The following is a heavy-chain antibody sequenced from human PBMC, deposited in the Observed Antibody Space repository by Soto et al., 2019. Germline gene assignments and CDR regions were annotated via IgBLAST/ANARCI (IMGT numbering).Heavy chain of an antibody. Sequence: TAETLSLTCTVSGASISGFYWSWIRKSAGKGLEWIGRIYATGTTDYNPSLKSRVMMSVDTSKKQFSLKLRSVTAADTAVYYCVRDGTKTLRDWFDPWGQGISVTVSS. CDR3: VRDGTKTLRDWFDP. CDR2: IYATGTT. J-gene: IGHJ5*02. CDR1: GASISGFY. D-gene: IGHD1-1*01. V-gene: IGHV4-4*07.